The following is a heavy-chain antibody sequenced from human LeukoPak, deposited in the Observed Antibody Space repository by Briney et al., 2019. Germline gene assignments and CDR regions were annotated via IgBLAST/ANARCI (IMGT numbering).Heavy chain of an antibody. Sequence: PGGSLRLSCAASGFTFSSYAMSWVRQAPGKGLEWVSAISGSGGSTYYADSVKGRFTISRDNSKNTLYLQMNSLGAEDTAVYYCAKDSPYYDILTGYYPYPDAFDIWDQGTMVTVSS. J-gene: IGHJ3*02. D-gene: IGHD3-9*01. CDR3: AKDSPYYDILTGYYPYPDAFDI. CDR1: GFTFSSYA. CDR2: ISGSGGST. V-gene: IGHV3-23*01.